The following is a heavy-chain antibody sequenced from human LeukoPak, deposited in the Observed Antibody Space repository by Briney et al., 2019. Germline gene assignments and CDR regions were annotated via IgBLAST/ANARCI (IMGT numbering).Heavy chain of an antibody. Sequence: GGSLRLSCAASGFTFDDYAMHWGPQAPGKGLGWVSGISWNSDSIGYADSVRGRFTISRDNAKNSLYLQMNSLRAEDTALYYCARVKGDTMVRGVIMRLYYYYYMDVWGKGTTVTISS. D-gene: IGHD3-10*01. CDR1: GFTFDDYA. CDR3: ARVKGDTMVRGVIMRLYYYYYMDV. J-gene: IGHJ6*03. CDR2: ISWNSDSI. V-gene: IGHV3-9*01.